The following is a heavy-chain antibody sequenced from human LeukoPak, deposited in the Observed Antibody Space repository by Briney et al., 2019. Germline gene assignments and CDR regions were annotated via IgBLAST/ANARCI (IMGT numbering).Heavy chain of an antibody. CDR2: INHSGST. CDR3: ARKLPQGERQYYDSSGYTNWFDP. D-gene: IGHD3-22*01. J-gene: IGHJ5*02. V-gene: IGHV4-34*01. CDR1: GGSFSGYY. Sequence: KASETLSLTCAVYGGSFSGYYWSWIRQPPGKGLEWIGEINHSGSTNYNPSLKSRVTISVDTSKNQFSLKLSSVTAADTAVYYCARKLPQGERQYYDSSGYTNWFDPWGQGTLVTVSS.